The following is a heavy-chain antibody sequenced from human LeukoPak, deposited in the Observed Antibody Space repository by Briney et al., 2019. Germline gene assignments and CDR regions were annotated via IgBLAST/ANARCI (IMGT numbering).Heavy chain of an antibody. CDR1: GFSFSTHW. J-gene: IGHJ4*02. CDR3: ASGFLDDFWSGHF. V-gene: IGHV3-7*01. CDR2: IKYDGSEK. D-gene: IGHD3-3*01. Sequence: PGGYLRRYCAASGFSFSTHWMSWVRLAPGKGPEGVANIKYDGSEKYYVDSVKGRFTISRDNAKTSLYLHMNSLRAEDTAVYYCASGFLDDFWSGHFWGQGTLVTVSS.